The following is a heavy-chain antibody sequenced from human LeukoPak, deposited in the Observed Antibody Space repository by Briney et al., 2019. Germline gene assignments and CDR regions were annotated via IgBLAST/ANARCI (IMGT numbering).Heavy chain of an antibody. V-gene: IGHV4-4*07. CDR1: SGSLGSYY. Sequence: SETLSLTCTVSSGSLGSYYWNWLRQPAGKGLEWIGHIYTSGSTNYNPSLKSRVTMSVDTSKNQFSLKLNSVTAAVTAFYYCAREYSSSSGKALDYWGQGTLVTVSS. D-gene: IGHD6-6*01. CDR3: AREYSSSSGKALDY. J-gene: IGHJ4*02. CDR2: IYTSGST.